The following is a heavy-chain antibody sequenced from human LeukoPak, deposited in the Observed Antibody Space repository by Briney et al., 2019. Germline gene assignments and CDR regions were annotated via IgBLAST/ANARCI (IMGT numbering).Heavy chain of an antibody. CDR2: IIAIFGTA. J-gene: IGHJ4*02. CDR1: VGTFSSYA. V-gene: IGHV1-69*05. D-gene: IGHD5-12*01. Sequence: GASVKVSCKASVGTFSSYAISWVRQAPGQGLEWMGGIIAIFGTANYAQKFQGTVTITTDESTSTAYMELSSLRSEDTAVYYCATAHAVASGFDYWGQGTLVTVSS. CDR3: ATAHAVASGFDY.